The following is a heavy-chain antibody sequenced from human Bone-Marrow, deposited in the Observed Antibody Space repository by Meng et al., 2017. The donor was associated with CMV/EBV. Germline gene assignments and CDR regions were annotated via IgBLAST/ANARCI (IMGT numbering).Heavy chain of an antibody. CDR1: GFTFSSYA. Sequence: GGSLRLSCTASGFTFSSYAMHWVRQAQGKGVEWVAVISYDGSNKYYADSVKGPFTISRDNAKNSLYLQMNSLRAEDTAVYSGAREVGDPFYFDYWGQGTLVTVSS. V-gene: IGHV3-30*04. CDR3: AREVGDPFYFDY. J-gene: IGHJ4*02. D-gene: IGHD2-21*02. CDR2: ISYDGSNK.